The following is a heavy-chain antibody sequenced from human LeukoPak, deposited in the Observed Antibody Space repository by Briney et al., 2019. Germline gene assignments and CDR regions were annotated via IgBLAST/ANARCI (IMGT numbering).Heavy chain of an antibody. Sequence: ASVNVSCKASGYTFTSYYMHWVRQAPGQGLEWMGIINPSGGSTSYAQKFQGRVTMTRDTSTSTVYMELSSLRSEDTAVYYCARGGYSYGPVPYYFDYWGQGTLVTVSS. V-gene: IGHV1-46*01. CDR2: INPSGGST. CDR3: ARGGYSYGPVPYYFDY. J-gene: IGHJ4*02. CDR1: GYTFTSYY. D-gene: IGHD5-18*01.